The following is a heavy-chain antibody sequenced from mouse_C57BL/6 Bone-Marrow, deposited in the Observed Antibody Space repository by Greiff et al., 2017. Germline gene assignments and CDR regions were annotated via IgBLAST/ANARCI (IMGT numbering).Heavy chain of an antibody. V-gene: IGHV1-5*01. CDR1: GYTFTSYW. Sequence: VQLQQSGTVLARPGASVKMSCKTSGYTFTSYWMHWVKQRPGQGLEWIGAIYPGNSDTSYNQKFKGKATLTVDNSSSTAYMQLSSLTSEDSAVYYCARGYYARDYWGQGTSVTVSS. CDR2: IYPGNSDT. CDR3: ARGYYARDY. J-gene: IGHJ4*01.